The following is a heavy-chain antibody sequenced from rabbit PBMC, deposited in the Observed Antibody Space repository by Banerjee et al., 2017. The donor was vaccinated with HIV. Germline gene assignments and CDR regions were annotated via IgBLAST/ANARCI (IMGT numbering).Heavy chain of an antibody. CDR3: ARRSSASGADYYPL. Sequence: QEQLEESGGDLVKPEGSLTLTCTASGFSFSHKYVMCWVRQAPGKGLEWIACIYAGSSGSTYYASWAKGRFTISKTSSTTVTLQMTSLTAADTATYFCARRSSASGADYYPLGGPGTLVTVS. CDR1: GFSFSHKYV. D-gene: IGHD1-1*01. V-gene: IGHV1S45*01. CDR2: IYAGSSGST. J-gene: IGHJ4*01.